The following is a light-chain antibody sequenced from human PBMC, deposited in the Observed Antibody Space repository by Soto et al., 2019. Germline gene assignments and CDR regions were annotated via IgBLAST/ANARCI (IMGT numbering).Light chain of an antibody. J-gene: IGKJ1*01. V-gene: IGKV3-20*01. Sequence: IVLTQSPGTLSLSPGERATLSCRASENVASNYLAWYQQKPGQAPRLLIFDASTRATDIPDRFSGSGSGTDFTLIISRLEPEAFAVYHCQQYAISPWTFGQGTKVEVK. CDR3: QQYAISPWT. CDR2: DAS. CDR1: ENVASNY.